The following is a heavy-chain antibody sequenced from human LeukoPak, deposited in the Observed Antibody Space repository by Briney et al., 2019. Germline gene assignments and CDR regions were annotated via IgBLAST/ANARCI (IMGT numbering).Heavy chain of an antibody. CDR3: ARDRRGPITFGGVIRTRGDYYYMDV. V-gene: IGHV4-61*01. CDR1: GGSVSSGSYY. CDR2: IYYSGST. J-gene: IGHJ6*03. D-gene: IGHD3-16*02. Sequence: PSETLSLTCTVSGGSVSSGSYYWSWIRQPPGKGLEWIGYIYYSGSTNYNPSLKSRVTISVDTSKNQFSLKLSSVTAADTAVYYCARDRRGPITFGGVIRTRGDYYYMDVWGKGTTVTVSS.